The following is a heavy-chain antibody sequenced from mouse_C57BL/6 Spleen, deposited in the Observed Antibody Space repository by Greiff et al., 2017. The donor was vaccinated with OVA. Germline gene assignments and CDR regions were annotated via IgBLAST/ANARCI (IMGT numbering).Heavy chain of an antibody. Sequence: QVQLQQPGAELVRPGSSVQLSCKASGYTFTSYWMHWVKQRPIQGLEWIGNIDPSDSETHYNQKFKDKATLTVDKSSSTAYMQLSSLTSEDSAVYYCARGGDYGGYAMDYWGQGTSVTVSS. CDR1: GYTFTSYW. V-gene: IGHV1-52*01. CDR3: ARGGDYGGYAMDY. CDR2: IDPSDSET. D-gene: IGHD2-4*01. J-gene: IGHJ4*01.